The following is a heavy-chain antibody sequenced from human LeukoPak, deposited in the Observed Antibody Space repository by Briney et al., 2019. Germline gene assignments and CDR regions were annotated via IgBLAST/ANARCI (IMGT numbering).Heavy chain of an antibody. V-gene: IGHV4-34*01. CDR1: GGSFSGYY. CDR2: INHSGST. J-gene: IGHJ4*02. Sequence: SETLSLTCAVYGGSFSGYYWSWIRQPPGKGLEWIGEINHSGSTNYNPSLKSRVTISVDTSKDQFSLKLSVTAADTAVYYCARHGVAGGFDYWGQGTLVTVSS. CDR3: ARHGVAGGFDY. D-gene: IGHD6-19*01.